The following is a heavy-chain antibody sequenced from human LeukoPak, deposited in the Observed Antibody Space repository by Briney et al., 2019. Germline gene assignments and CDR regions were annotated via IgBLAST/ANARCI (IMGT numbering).Heavy chain of an antibody. CDR2: TYYRSKWYN. CDR3: ARVGGSHRGY. D-gene: IGHD2-15*01. V-gene: IGHV6-1*01. Sequence: SQTLSLTCAISGDSVSSNSVAWNWIRQSPSRGLEWLGRTYYRSKWYNDYAVSVKSRISIKSDTSKNQFSPQLSSVTPEDTAVYYCARVGGSHRGYWGQGTLVTVPS. CDR1: GDSVSSNSVA. J-gene: IGHJ4*02.